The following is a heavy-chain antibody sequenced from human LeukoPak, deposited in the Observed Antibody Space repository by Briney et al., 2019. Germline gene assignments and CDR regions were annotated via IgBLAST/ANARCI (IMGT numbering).Heavy chain of an antibody. D-gene: IGHD3-22*01. CDR1: GGSISSGGYS. V-gene: IGHV4-30-2*01. J-gene: IGHJ4*02. CDR3: ASRYYYDSSGYYYGPDY. Sequence: SQTLSLTCAVSGGSISSGGYSWSWIRQPPGKGLEWIGYIYHSGSTYYNPSLKSRVTISVDRSKSQFSLKLSSVTAADTAVYYCASRYYYDSSGYYYGPDYWGQGTLVTVSS. CDR2: IYHSGST.